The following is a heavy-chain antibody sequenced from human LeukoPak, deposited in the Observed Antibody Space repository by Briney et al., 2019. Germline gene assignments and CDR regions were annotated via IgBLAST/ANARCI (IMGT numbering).Heavy chain of an antibody. Sequence: SETLSLTCTVSGGSINSYYWSWIRQPPGKGLEWIGYIYYSGSTNYNPSLKSRVTISVDTSKNQFSLKLSSVTAADTAVYYCARERRDGYGARVDYFDYWGQGTLVTVSS. V-gene: IGHV4-59*01. CDR2: IYYSGST. CDR3: ARERRDGYGARVDYFDY. J-gene: IGHJ4*02. D-gene: IGHD5-24*01. CDR1: GGSINSYY.